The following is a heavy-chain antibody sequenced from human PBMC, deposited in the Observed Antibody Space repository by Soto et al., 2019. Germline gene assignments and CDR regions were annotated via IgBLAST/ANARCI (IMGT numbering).Heavy chain of an antibody. D-gene: IGHD6-13*01. CDR3: ARAGSPKRAPFHX. Sequence: ASVKVSCKASGYTFTGYYMHWVRQAPGQGLEWMGFINPNSGGTNYAQKFQGSVTMTRETSIRTAYMELSRLRSDDTAVYYCARAGSPKRAPFHXWGQATLVTVSX. CDR2: INPNSGGT. J-gene: IGHJ4*02. CDR1: GYTFTGYY. V-gene: IGHV1-2*02.